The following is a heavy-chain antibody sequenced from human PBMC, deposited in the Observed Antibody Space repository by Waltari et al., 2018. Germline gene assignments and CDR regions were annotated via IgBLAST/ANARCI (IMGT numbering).Heavy chain of an antibody. V-gene: IGHV1-3*01. CDR1: GYTFTSYA. CDR3: AGRVGGGFRESFDY. Sequence: QVQLVQSGAEVKKPGASVKVSCKASGYTFTSYAMHWVRQAPGQRLEWMGWINDGNGNTKYSQKFQGRGTITRDTSARTAYMARSSLRSEDTAVYYGAGRVGGGFRESFDYWGQGTLVTVSS. D-gene: IGHD3-10*01. J-gene: IGHJ4*02. CDR2: INDGNGNT.